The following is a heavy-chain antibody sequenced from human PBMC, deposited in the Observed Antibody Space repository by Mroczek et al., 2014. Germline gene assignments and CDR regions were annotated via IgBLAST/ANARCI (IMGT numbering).Heavy chain of an antibody. J-gene: IGHJ4*02. CDR2: IIPILGIA. D-gene: IGHD6-13*01. CDR1: GGTFSSYT. V-gene: IGHV1-69*09. Sequence: QVQLVESGAEVKKPGSSVKVSCKASGGTFSSYTISWVRQAPGQGLEWMGRIIPILGIANYAQKFQGRVTITADKSTSTAYMELSSLRSEDTAVYYCARDLGIAAAGDYWGQGTLVTVSS. CDR3: ARDLGIAAAGDY.